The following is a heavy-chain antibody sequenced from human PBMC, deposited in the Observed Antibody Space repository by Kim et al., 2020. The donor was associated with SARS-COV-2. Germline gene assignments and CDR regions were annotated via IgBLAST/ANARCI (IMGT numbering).Heavy chain of an antibody. CDR1: GFTFSSYW. CDR3: ARERSNVLRYFDWLSDYYYSGMDV. CDR2: IKQDGNEK. J-gene: IGHJ6*02. Sequence: GGSLRLSCAASGFTFSSYWMNWVRQAPGKGLEWVANIKQDGNEKYYVDSVKGRFTISRDNARNSLYLQMNSLRAEDTAVYYCARERSNVLRYFDWLSDYYYSGMDVWGLGPTVTVSS. V-gene: IGHV3-7*01. D-gene: IGHD3-9*01.